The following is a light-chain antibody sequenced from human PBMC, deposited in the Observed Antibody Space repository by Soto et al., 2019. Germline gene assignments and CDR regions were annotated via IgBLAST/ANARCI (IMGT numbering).Light chain of an antibody. CDR3: QQSYRTPPIT. CDR1: QSISSY. J-gene: IGKJ5*01. CDR2: AAS. V-gene: IGKV1-39*01. Sequence: DIQMTQSPSSLSASVGDRVTITCRASQSISSYLNWYQQKPGKAPKLLIYAASSLQSGVPSRFSGSGSETDFTLTISSLQPEDFATYYCQQSYRTPPITFGQGTRLEIK.